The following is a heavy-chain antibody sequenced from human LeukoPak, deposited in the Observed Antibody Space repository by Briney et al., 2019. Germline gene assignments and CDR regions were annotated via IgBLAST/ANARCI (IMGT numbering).Heavy chain of an antibody. CDR1: GGSISSYY. J-gene: IGHJ4*02. CDR2: IYTSGST. V-gene: IGHV4-4*07. D-gene: IGHD3-22*01. CDR3: ARGPLYYYDSSGYSPIDY. Sequence: SETLSLTCTVSGGSISSYYWSWIRQPAGKGLEWIGRIYTSGSTNYNPSLKSRVTMSVDTSKNQFSLKLSSVTAADTAVYYCARGPLYYYDSSGYSPIDYWGQGTLITVSS.